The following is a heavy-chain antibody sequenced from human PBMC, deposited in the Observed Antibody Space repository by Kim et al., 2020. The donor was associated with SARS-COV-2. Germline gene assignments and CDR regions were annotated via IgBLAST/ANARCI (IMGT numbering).Heavy chain of an antibody. CDR3: AKDINQFEGPDY. V-gene: IGHV3-30*02. J-gene: IGHJ4*02. D-gene: IGHD3-10*01. Sequence: YYAEAVKGRFTISRDNSKNTLYLQMNSLRAEDTAVYYCAKDINQFEGPDYWGQGTLVTVSS.